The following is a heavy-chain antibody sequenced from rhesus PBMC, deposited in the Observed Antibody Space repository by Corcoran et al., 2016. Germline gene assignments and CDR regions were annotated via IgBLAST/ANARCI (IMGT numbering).Heavy chain of an antibody. D-gene: IGHD2-21*01. CDR2: IKRKADGETA. CDR1: GFTFSNSW. CDR3: TTQYCTGSGCWFDY. J-gene: IGHJ4*01. Sequence: EVQLVESGGGLVQPGGSLRLSCAASGFTFSNSWMSWVRQAPGKGLEWVARIKRKADGETADYAADLKGRFTISRDDSKNTLYLQMNSLKTEDTAVYYCTTQYCTGSGCWFDYWGQGVLVTVSS. V-gene: IGHV3-30*02.